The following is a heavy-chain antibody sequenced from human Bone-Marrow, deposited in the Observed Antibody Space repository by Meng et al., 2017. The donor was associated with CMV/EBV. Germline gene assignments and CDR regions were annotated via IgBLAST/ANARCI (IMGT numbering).Heavy chain of an antibody. Sequence: SQTLSLTCAISGDDVSTDSAAWNWIRQSPSRGLEWLGRTYYRSKWYNDYAVSVKSRITINPDTSKNQLSLQLNSVTPEDTAVYYCARGMSVDSSNWLLDYYYGMDVWGQGTTVTVSS. V-gene: IGHV6-1*01. CDR2: TYYRSKWYN. CDR3: ARGMSVDSSNWLLDYYYGMDV. CDR1: GDDVSTDSAA. D-gene: IGHD6-13*01. J-gene: IGHJ6*02.